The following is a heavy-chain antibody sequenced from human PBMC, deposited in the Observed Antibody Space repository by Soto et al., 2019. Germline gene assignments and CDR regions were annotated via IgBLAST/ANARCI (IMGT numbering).Heavy chain of an antibody. CDR1: GDTFSSNV. D-gene: IGHD2-8*01. Sequence: QVQLVQSEPEVKKPGASVKVSCKVSGDTFSSNVITWVRQAPGQGLEWMGWIRVDNGNADYAQNLQGRVTMTTDTSINTAYMELRSLRFDDTAVYYCAQWRGADWGQGTLVTVTS. CDR2: IRVDNGNA. J-gene: IGHJ4*02. CDR3: AQWRGAD. V-gene: IGHV1-18*01.